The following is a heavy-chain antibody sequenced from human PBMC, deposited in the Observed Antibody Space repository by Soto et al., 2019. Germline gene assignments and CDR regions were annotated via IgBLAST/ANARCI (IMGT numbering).Heavy chain of an antibody. CDR3: ARAPSYCTNGVCYHSPFDY. CDR2: IIPIFGTA. D-gene: IGHD2-8*01. V-gene: IGHV1-69*13. J-gene: IGHJ4*02. Sequence: SVKVSFKASGGTFSSYAISWLRQAPGQGLEWMGGIIPIFGTANYAQKFQGRVTITADESTSTAYMELSSLRSEDTAVYYCARAPSYCTNGVCYHSPFDYWGQGTLVTVSS. CDR1: GGTFSSYA.